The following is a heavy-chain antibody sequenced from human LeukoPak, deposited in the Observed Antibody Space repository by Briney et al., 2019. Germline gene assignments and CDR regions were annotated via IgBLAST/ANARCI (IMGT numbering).Heavy chain of an antibody. Sequence: GASVKVSCKASGGTFSSYAISWVRQAPGQGLEWMGGIIPIFGTANYAQKFQGRVTITADESTSTAYMELSRLRSDDTAVYYCARGDIRSGYSYMDVWGKGTTVTVSS. CDR2: IIPIFGTA. V-gene: IGHV1-69*13. J-gene: IGHJ6*03. CDR1: GGTFSSYA. CDR3: ARGDIRSGYSYMDV. D-gene: IGHD2-15*01.